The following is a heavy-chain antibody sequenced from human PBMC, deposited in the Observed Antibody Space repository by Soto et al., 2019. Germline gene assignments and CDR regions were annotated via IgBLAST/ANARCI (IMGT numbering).Heavy chain of an antibody. CDR1: GYTFTSHG. V-gene: IGHV1-18*01. Sequence: QVQLVQSGGEVRKPGASVKVSCKASGYTFTSHGISWVRQAPGQGLEWMGWISAYNGDTNYAQKLQGRVTVTTDRSTSTAYMELRSLRSEDTAVYYCARMVRGSNIDYYHYMDVWGKGTRVTVSS. D-gene: IGHD3-10*01. J-gene: IGHJ6*03. CDR2: ISAYNGDT. CDR3: ARMVRGSNIDYYHYMDV.